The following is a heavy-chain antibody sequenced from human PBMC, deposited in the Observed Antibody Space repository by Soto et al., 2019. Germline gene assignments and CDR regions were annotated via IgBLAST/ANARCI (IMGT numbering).Heavy chain of an antibody. J-gene: IGHJ4*02. CDR3: ARGTLYCSGGSCYFDY. D-gene: IGHD2-15*01. Sequence: QVQLVQSGAEVKKPGASVKVSCKASGYTFTGYYMHWVRQAPGQGLEWMGWINPNSGGTNYAQKFQGWVTMTRDTSISTAYMELSRLRTDDTAVYYCARGTLYCSGGSCYFDYWGQGTLATVSS. CDR2: INPNSGGT. CDR1: GYTFTGYY. V-gene: IGHV1-2*04.